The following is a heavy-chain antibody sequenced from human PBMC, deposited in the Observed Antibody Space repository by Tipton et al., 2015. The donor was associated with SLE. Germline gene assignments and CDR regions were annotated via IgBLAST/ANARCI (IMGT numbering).Heavy chain of an antibody. J-gene: IGHJ5*02. D-gene: IGHD3-3*01. V-gene: IGHV4-59*01. CDR3: ARGGFADVWSGQNWFDP. Sequence: TLSLTCTVSGGSISSYYWSWIRQPPGKGLEWIGYIYYSGSTNYNPSLKSRVTISVDTSKNQFSLKLSSVTAADTAVYYCARGGFADVWSGQNWFDPWGPGTLVTVSS. CDR2: IYYSGST. CDR1: GGSISSYY.